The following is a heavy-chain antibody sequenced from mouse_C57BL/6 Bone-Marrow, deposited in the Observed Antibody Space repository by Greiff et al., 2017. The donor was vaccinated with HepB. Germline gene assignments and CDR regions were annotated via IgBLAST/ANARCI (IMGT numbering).Heavy chain of an antibody. CDR2: IYPGSGST. CDR1: GYTFTSYW. CDR3: ARRGIITTVVEYYFDY. V-gene: IGHV1-55*01. D-gene: IGHD1-1*01. Sequence: QVQLQQSGAELVKPGASVKMSCKASGYTFTSYWITWVKQRPGQGLEWIGDIYPGSGSTNYNEKFKSKATLTVDTSSSTAYMQLSSLTSEDSAVYYCARRGIITTVVEYYFDYWGQGTTLTVSS. J-gene: IGHJ2*01.